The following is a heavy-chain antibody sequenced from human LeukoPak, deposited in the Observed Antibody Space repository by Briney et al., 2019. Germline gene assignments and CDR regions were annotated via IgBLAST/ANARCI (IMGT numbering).Heavy chain of an antibody. Sequence: GASVKVSCKASGYTFTSYGISWVRQAPGQGLEWMGWISAYNGNTNYAQKLQGRVTMTTDTSTSTAYMELRSLRSDDTAVYYCARSITMVRGVPNEYYFDYWGQGTLVTVSS. J-gene: IGHJ4*02. CDR1: GYTFTSYG. CDR2: ISAYNGNT. D-gene: IGHD3-10*01. V-gene: IGHV1-18*01. CDR3: ARSITMVRGVPNEYYFDY.